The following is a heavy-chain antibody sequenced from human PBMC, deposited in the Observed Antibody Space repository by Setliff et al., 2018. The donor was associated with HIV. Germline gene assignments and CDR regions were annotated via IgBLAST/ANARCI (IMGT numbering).Heavy chain of an antibody. J-gene: IGHJ4*02. D-gene: IGHD3-22*01. Sequence: SETLSLTCTVSGGSISNYYWSWIRQPPGKGLEWIGYIYSSGTTDYNPSLKSRVTMSVATSNSHFSLKLASVTAADTAVYYCARHYYTDPFDYWGQGTLVTVS. CDR2: IYSSGTT. CDR3: ARHYYTDPFDY. CDR1: GGSISNYY. V-gene: IGHV4-4*08.